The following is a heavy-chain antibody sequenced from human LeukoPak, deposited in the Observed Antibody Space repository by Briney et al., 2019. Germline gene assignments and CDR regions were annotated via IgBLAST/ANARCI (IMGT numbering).Heavy chain of an antibody. J-gene: IGHJ6*03. V-gene: IGHV4-59*01. Sequence: ASETLSLTCTVSGGSISSYYWSWIRQPPGKGLEWIGYIYYSGSTNYNPSLKSRVTISVDTSKNQFSLKLSSVTAADTAVYYCARGRTVTTQPGYYYYYMDVWGKGTTVTDSS. CDR1: GGSISSYY. CDR3: ARGRTVTTQPGYYYYYMDV. D-gene: IGHD4-17*01. CDR2: IYYSGST.